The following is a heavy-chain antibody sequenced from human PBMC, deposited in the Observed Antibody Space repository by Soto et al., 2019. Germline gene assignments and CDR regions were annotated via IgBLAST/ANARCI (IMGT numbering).Heavy chain of an antibody. CDR2: ISAYNGNT. Sequence: WASVTVSCKASGYTFTSYGISWVRQAPGQGLEWMGWISAYNGNTNYAQKLQGRVTMTTDTSTSTAYMELRSLRSDDTAVYYCARGGRFGELYYYYGMDVWGQGTTVTVSS. D-gene: IGHD3-10*01. J-gene: IGHJ6*02. CDR1: GYTFTSYG. CDR3: ARGGRFGELYYYYGMDV. V-gene: IGHV1-18*01.